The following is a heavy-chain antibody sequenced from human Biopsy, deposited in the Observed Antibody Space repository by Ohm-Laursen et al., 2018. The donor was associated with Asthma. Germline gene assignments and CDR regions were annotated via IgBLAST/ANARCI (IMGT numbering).Heavy chain of an antibody. Sequence: PTQTLTLTCTVSGFSLRNARMGVTWIRQPPGKALEWLAHIFLNDEKSYSTSLKSRITISKDTAKSQVVLTMSNMDPVDTATYYCARVVNYDFRSGYWFDPWGQGTTVTVSP. J-gene: IGHJ5*02. V-gene: IGHV2-26*01. CDR3: ARVVNYDFRSGYWFDP. CDR1: GFSLRNARMG. CDR2: IFLNDEK. D-gene: IGHD3-3*01.